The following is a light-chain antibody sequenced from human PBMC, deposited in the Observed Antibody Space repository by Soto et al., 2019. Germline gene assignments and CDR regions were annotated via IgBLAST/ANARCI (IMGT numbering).Light chain of an antibody. J-gene: IGKJ1*01. CDR3: HQYGRSPWT. V-gene: IGKV3-20*01. CDR2: GAS. Sequence: EMVLTHSQRTISLSPGERATXSCRASQSVSSSYLAWYQQKPGQAPRLLIYGASSRATGIPDRLSGSGSGTDFTLTISRLEPEDFAVYYCHQYGRSPWTFGQGSTV. CDR1: QSVSSSY.